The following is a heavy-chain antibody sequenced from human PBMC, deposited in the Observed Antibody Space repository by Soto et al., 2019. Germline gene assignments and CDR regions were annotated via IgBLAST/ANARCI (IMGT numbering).Heavy chain of an antibody. D-gene: IGHD3-10*01. V-gene: IGHV4-31*03. J-gene: IGHJ6*02. CDR1: GGSISSGGYY. CDR3: ARESITMVRGVIRYYYGMDV. Sequence: SETLSLTCTVSGGSISSGGYYWSWIRQHPGKGLEWIGYIYYSGSTYYNPSLKSRVTISVDTSKNQFSLKLSSVTAADTAVYYCARESITMVRGVIRYYYGMDVWGQGTTVTVSS. CDR2: IYYSGST.